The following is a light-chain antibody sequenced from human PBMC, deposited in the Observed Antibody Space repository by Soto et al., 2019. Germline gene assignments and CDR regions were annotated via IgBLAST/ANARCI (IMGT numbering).Light chain of an antibody. CDR2: GAS. CDR3: QRYNSVPNT. J-gene: IGKJ3*01. CDR1: QGISSY. Sequence: DIQMTQSPSSLSASVGDRVTITRRASQGISSYLAWYQQKPGKVPKLLIYGASTLHSVVPSRFSGSGSGTDFTLTINSLQPEDVATYYCQRYNSVPNTFGPGTKVDIK. V-gene: IGKV1-27*01.